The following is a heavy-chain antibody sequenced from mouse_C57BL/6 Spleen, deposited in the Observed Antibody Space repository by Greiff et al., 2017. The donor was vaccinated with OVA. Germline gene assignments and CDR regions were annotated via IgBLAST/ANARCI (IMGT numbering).Heavy chain of an antibody. CDR1: GYTFTSYW. J-gene: IGHJ4*01. CDR2: IYPGSGST. CDR3: ARSHYDYDEGYYAMDY. D-gene: IGHD2-4*01. Sequence: VKLMESGAELVKPGASVKMSCKASGYTFTSYWITWVKQRPGQGLEWIGDIYPGSGSTNYNEKFKSKATLTVDTSSSTAYMQLSSLTSEDSAVYYCARSHYDYDEGYYAMDYWGQGTSVTVSS. V-gene: IGHV1-55*01.